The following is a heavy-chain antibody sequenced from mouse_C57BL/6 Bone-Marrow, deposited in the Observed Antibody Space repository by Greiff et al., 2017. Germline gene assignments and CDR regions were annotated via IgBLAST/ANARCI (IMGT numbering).Heavy chain of an antibody. CDR3: ATASYGSGFYAMDY. V-gene: IGHV1-42*01. J-gene: IGHJ4*01. Sequence: VHVKQSGPELVKPGASVKISCKASGYSFTGYYMNWVKQSPEKSLEWIGEINPSTGGTTYNQKFKAKATLTVDKSSSTAYMQLKSLTSEDSAVYYGATASYGSGFYAMDYWGQGTSVTVAS. D-gene: IGHD1-1*01. CDR2: INPSTGGT. CDR1: GYSFTGYY.